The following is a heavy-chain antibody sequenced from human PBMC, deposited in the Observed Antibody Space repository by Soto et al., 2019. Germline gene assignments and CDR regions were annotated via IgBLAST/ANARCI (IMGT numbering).Heavy chain of an antibody. CDR3: AGGSGTYRSDY. J-gene: IGHJ4*02. CDR1: GLTFSSYG. V-gene: IGHV3-23*01. Sequence: GGSLRLSCAASGLTFSSYGMNWVRQAPGKGLEWASAISASGGSTYYADSVKGRFTISRDNSKNTLYLQMNSLRAEDTAVYYCAGGSGTYRSDYWGQGTLVTVSS. CDR2: ISASGGST. D-gene: IGHD3-10*01.